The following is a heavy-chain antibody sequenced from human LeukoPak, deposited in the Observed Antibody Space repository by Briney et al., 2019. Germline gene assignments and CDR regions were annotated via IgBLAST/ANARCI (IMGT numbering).Heavy chain of an antibody. CDR3: ARDPAYCGGDCYAYYFDY. V-gene: IGHV4-59*12. Sequence: SETLSLTCTVSGGSISSYYWSWIRQPPGKGLEWIGYIYYSGSTYYNPSLKSRVTISVHTSKNQFSLKLSSVTAADTAVYYCARDPAYCGGDCYAYYFDYWGQGTLVTVSS. J-gene: IGHJ4*02. D-gene: IGHD2-21*02. CDR1: GGSISSYY. CDR2: IYYSGST.